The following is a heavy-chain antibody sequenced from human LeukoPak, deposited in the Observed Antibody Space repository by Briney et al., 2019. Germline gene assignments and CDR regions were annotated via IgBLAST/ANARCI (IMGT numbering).Heavy chain of an antibody. CDR2: INHSGST. CDR3: ARGSSSWPTNSKYFQH. CDR1: GGSFSGYY. V-gene: IGHV4-34*01. D-gene: IGHD6-13*01. Sequence: PSETLSLTCAVYGGSFSGYYWSWIRQPPGKGLEWIGEINHSGSTNYNPSLKSRVTISVDTSKNQFSLKLSSVTAADTAVYYCARGSSSWPTNSKYFQHWGQGTLVTVST. J-gene: IGHJ1*01.